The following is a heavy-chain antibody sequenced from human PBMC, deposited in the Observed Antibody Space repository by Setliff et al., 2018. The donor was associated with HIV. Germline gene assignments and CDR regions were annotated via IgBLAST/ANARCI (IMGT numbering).Heavy chain of an antibody. J-gene: IGHJ4*02. CDR1: GFTFSNYA. Sequence: GGSLRLSCSAFGFTFSNYAMQWVRQAPGKGLEYVSGINSNEGSTYYADSVKGRFIISRDNSKNTLYLQMNSLRAEDTAVYYCARGEPTILVVPAAFFDYWGQGTLVTVSS. D-gene: IGHD2-2*01. V-gene: IGHV3-64*04. CDR2: INSNEGST. CDR3: ARGEPTILVVPAAFFDY.